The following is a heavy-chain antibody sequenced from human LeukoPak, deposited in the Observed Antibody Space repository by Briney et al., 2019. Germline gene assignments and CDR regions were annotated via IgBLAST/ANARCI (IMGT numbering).Heavy chain of an antibody. CDR3: ARESSGLHVDY. V-gene: IGHV4-59*01. CDR2: IYYSGGT. Sequence: SETLSLTCTVSGGSISSYYWSWIRQPPGKGLEWIGYIYYSGGTNYNPYLKSRVTISVDTSSNQFSLKLSSVTAADTAVYYCARESSGLHVDYWGQGTLVTVSS. D-gene: IGHD6-19*01. CDR1: GGSISSYY. J-gene: IGHJ4*02.